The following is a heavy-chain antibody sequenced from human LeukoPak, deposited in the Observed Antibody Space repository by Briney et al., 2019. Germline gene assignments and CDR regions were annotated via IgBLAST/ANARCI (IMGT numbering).Heavy chain of an antibody. CDR3: ARGGVGATYVGFDY. CDR1: GGXVSSADYY. CDR2: MHYSGRR. J-gene: IGHJ4*02. D-gene: IGHD1-26*01. V-gene: IGHV4-61*08. Sequence: SETLSLTCTGSGGXVSSADYYWNWIRQLPGKGLEWIGYMHYSGRRNYNPSLKSRVTISVDTSKNQFSLKLSSVTAADTAVYYCARGGVGATYVGFDYWGQGTLVTVSS.